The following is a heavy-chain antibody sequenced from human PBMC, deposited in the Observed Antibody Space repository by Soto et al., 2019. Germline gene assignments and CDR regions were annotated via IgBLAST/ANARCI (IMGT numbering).Heavy chain of an antibody. CDR1: GYTFTSYG. D-gene: IGHD2-8*01. CDR2: ISAYNGNT. V-gene: IGHV1-18*04. Sequence: ASVKVSCKASGYTFTSYGISWVRQAPGQGLEWMGWISAYNGNTNYAQKLQGRVTMTTDTSTSTAYMELRSLRSDDTAVYYCAIIPTLCTNGVCQTRHKYYVYYHGRDGWGQGTTVT. CDR3: AIIPTLCTNGVCQTRHKYYVYYHGRDG. J-gene: IGHJ6*01.